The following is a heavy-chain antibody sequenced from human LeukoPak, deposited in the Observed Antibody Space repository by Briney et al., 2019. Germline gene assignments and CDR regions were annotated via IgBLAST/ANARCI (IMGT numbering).Heavy chain of an antibody. CDR3: ARTLRYFDSYYFDY. CDR1: GGSISSGGYS. Sequence: SETLSLTCAVSGGSISSGGYSWSWIRQPPGKGLEWIGYIYHSGSTYYNPSLKSRVTISVDRSKNRFSLKLSSVTAADTAVYYCARTLRYFDSYYFDYWGQGTLVTVSS. V-gene: IGHV4-30-2*01. J-gene: IGHJ4*02. CDR2: IYHSGST. D-gene: IGHD3-9*01.